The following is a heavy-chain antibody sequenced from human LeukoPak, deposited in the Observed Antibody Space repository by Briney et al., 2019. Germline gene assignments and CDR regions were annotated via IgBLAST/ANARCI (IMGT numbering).Heavy chain of an antibody. CDR2: IYYSGST. D-gene: IGHD5-12*01. CDR1: GGSINNGDYY. V-gene: IGHV4-30-4*01. Sequence: SETLSLTCTVSGGSINNGDYYWSWIRQPPGKGLEWIGYIYYSGSTYYNPSLKSRVAISVDTSRNQFSLKLSSVTAADTAVHYCARVGEATRRPLFDYWGQGTLVTVSS. J-gene: IGHJ4*02. CDR3: ARVGEATRRPLFDY.